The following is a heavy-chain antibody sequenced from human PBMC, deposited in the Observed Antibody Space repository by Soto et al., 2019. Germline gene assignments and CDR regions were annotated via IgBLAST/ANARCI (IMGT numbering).Heavy chain of an antibody. CDR3: ASHDPGARFDP. CDR1: RYIFTAYF. D-gene: IGHD1-1*01. Sequence: QVQLVQSGAEVKKPGASVKVSCKAPRYIFTAYFMHWVRQAPGQGLEWMGWINPNNGATHYGLSFQGRVTMTRDTAISTAYVELSSLRSDDTAVYYCASHDPGARFDPWGQGTLVIVSS. J-gene: IGHJ5*02. CDR2: INPNNGAT. V-gene: IGHV1-2*02.